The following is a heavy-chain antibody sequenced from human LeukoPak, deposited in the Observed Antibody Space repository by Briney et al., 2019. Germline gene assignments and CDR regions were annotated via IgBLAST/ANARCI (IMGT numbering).Heavy chain of an antibody. J-gene: IGHJ4*02. D-gene: IGHD6-6*01. V-gene: IGHV4-59*01. CDR3: ARVRVGPYSSSSVPDY. CDR1: GDSISDFY. CDR2: IHYTGST. Sequence: SETLSLTCTVSGDSISDFYWTWIRQSPGKGLEWIGYIHYTGSTNYNPALESRVTISVDTPKNQFSLKLNSVTAADTAVYYCARVRVGPYSSSSVPDYWGQRTLVTVHS.